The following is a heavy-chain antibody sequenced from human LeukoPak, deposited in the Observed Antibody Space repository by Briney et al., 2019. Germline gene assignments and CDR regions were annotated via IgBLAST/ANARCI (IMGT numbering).Heavy chain of an antibody. CDR3: ARGRFRTMVRGVIGY. CDR2: MNPNSGNT. D-gene: IGHD3-10*01. J-gene: IGHJ4*02. Sequence: ASVKVSCKASGGSFSNYGINWVRQATGQGLEWMGWMNPNSGNTGYAQKFQGRVTMTRNTSISTAYMELSSLRSEDTAVYYCARGRFRTMVRGVIGYWGQGTLVTVSS. CDR1: GGSFSNYG. V-gene: IGHV1-8*02.